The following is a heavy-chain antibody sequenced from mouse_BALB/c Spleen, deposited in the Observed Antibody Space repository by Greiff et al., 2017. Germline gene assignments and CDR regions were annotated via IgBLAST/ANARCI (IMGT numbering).Heavy chain of an antibody. V-gene: IGHV3-6*02. CDR3: AREGTIYDSYYFYAMDY. CDR1: GYSITSGYY. D-gene: IGHD2-3*01. J-gene: IGHJ4*01. Sequence: DVKVEESGPGLVKPSQSLSLSCSVSGYSITSGYYWYWIRQFPGNILECMDYISYDGSNNYNPSLKNRISITRDTSKNQFFLKLNSVTTEDTATYCCAREGTIYDSYYFYAMDYWGQGTSVTVSS. CDR2: ISYDGSN.